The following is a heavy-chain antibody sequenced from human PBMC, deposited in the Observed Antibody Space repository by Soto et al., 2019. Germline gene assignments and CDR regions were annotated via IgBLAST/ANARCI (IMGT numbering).Heavy chain of an antibody. CDR1: GYTFTTYG. D-gene: IGHD3-16*01. Sequence: QVQLVQSGGEVKKPGASVKVSCKTSGYTFTTYGISWVRQAPGQGLEWVGWISAYSGKTHYAQKFQGKVTMPTNTSSNTAYLEPGSLRSDDAAVYYGARDPYLGDDQYWGQGTLVTVPS. J-gene: IGHJ4*02. V-gene: IGHV1-18*01. CDR2: ISAYSGKT. CDR3: ARDPYLGDDQY.